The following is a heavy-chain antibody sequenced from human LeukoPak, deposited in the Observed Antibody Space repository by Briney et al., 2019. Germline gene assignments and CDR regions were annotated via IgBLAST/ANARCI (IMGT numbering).Heavy chain of an antibody. D-gene: IGHD5-18*01. CDR3: ARDWRAMNAFDT. CDR2: INTDGSST. CDR1: GFTFSNHW. Sequence: PGGSLRLSCAASGFTFSNHWMNWVRQAPGKGLVWVSRINTDGSSTTYAESVKGRFTISRDNAKNTLYLQMNSLRAEDTAVYYCARDWRAMNAFDTWGQGTMVTVSS. J-gene: IGHJ3*02. V-gene: IGHV3-74*01.